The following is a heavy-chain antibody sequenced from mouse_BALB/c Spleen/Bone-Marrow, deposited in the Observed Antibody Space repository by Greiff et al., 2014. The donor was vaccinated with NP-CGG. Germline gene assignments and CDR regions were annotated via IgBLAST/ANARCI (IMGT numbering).Heavy chain of an antibody. D-gene: IGHD3-1*01. CDR1: GFSLTTYG. CDR2: MWTGGST. V-gene: IGHV2-2*02. Sequence: VQLQQSGPGLVQPSQSLSITCTVSGFSLTTYGVHWVRQSPGKGLEWLGVMWTGGSTDYNAAFISRLSISKDNSKSQVFFEMNSLQANDTAIYYCARNHRGYYFDYWGQGTTLTVSS. J-gene: IGHJ2*01. CDR3: ARNHRGYYFDY.